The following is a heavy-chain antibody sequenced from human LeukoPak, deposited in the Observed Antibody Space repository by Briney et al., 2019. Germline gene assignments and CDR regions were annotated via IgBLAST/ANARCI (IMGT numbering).Heavy chain of an antibody. Sequence: ASVKVSCKASGGTFSSYAISWVRQAPGQGLEWMGGIIPIFGTANYAQKFQGRVTITADESTSTAYMELSSLRSEDTAVYYCARGPVPTNCGGDCYSRAMIKDYWGQGTLVTVSS. CDR3: ARGPVPTNCGGDCYSRAMIKDY. V-gene: IGHV1-69*13. D-gene: IGHD2-21*02. CDR2: IIPIFGTA. CDR1: GGTFSSYA. J-gene: IGHJ4*02.